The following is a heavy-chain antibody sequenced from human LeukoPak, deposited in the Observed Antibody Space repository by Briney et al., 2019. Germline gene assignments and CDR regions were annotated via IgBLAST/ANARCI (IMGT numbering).Heavy chain of an antibody. CDR2: INHSGST. CDR1: GGSFSGYY. J-gene: IGHJ4*02. D-gene: IGHD1-26*01. V-gene: IGHV4-34*01. Sequence: PSETLSLTCAVYGGSFSGYYWSWIRQPPGKGLEWIGEINHSGSTNYNPSLKSRVTISVDTSKNQFSLKLSSVTAADTAVYYCARKRWEGGFDYWGQGTLVTVSS. CDR3: ARKRWEGGFDY.